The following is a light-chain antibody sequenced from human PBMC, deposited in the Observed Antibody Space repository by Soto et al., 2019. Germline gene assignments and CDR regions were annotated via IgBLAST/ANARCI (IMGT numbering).Light chain of an antibody. CDR1: SSDFGSYEF. Sequence: QSVLTQPASVSGSPGQSITISCTGTSSDFGSYEFVSWYQQHPGKVPTLIIYEVNKRPSGVPDRFSGSKSGNTASLTVSGLQAEDEADYYCSSYAGSSNVFGTGTKVTVL. J-gene: IGLJ1*01. V-gene: IGLV2-14*02. CDR2: EVN. CDR3: SSYAGSSNV.